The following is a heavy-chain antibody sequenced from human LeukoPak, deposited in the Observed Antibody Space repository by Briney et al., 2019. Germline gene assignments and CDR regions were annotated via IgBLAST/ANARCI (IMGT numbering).Heavy chain of an antibody. CDR1: GGSFSGYY. J-gene: IGHJ4*02. CDR3: ARHPITMIVVAPFDY. V-gene: IGHV4-34*01. CDR2: INHSGST. Sequence: PSETLSLTCAVYGGSFSGYYWSWIRQPPGKGLEWIGEINHSGSTNYNPSLKSRVTISVDTSKNQFSLKLSSVTAADTAVYYCARHPITMIVVAPFDYWGQGTLVTVSS. D-gene: IGHD3-22*01.